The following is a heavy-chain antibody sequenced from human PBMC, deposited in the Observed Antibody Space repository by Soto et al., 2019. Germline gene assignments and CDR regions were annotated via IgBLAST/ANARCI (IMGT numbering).Heavy chain of an antibody. CDR1: GFTFNAYA. D-gene: IGHD4-4*01. J-gene: IGHJ4*02. V-gene: IGHV3-23*01. CDR3: ARVASDYINSVDH. Sequence: EVQLLESGGGLVQPGGSLRLSCAASGFTFNAYAMTWVRQAPGKGLEWVSAIGGRGGNRYYAASVKGRFTISRDNSKDTLDLQMNRLRVEDTAVYYCARVASDYINSVDHWGQGILVTVSS. CDR2: IGGRGGNR.